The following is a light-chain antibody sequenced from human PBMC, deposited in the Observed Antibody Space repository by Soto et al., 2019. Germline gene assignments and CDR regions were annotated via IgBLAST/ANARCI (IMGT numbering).Light chain of an antibody. CDR1: QNISSN. V-gene: IGKV3-15*01. J-gene: IGKJ1*01. Sequence: EIVMTQSPATLPVSPGERATLSCRASQNISSNLAWYQQKPGQAPRVLLDGASTRGTGIPARVSGSGSGTEFTLTISSLQSEDCAVYYCQQYNKWLWTFGQGTKVEIK. CDR2: GAS. CDR3: QQYNKWLWT.